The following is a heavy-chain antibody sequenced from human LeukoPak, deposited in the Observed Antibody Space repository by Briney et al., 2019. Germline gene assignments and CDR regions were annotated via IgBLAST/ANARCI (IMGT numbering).Heavy chain of an antibody. CDR2: IKQDGSEK. J-gene: IGHJ6*02. CDR3: AREMPPNDYSIKDDYYYYGMDV. D-gene: IGHD4-11*01. V-gene: IGHV3-7*03. CDR1: GFTFSSYA. Sequence: GGSLRLSCAASGFTFSSYAMSWVRQAPGKGLEWVANIKQDGSEKYYVDSVKGRFTISRDNAKNSLYLQMNSLRAEDTAVYYCAREMPPNDYSIKDDYYYYGMDVWGQGTTVTVSS.